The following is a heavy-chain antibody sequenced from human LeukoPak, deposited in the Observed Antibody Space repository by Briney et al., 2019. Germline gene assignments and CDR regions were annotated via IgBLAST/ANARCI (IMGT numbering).Heavy chain of an antibody. J-gene: IGHJ5*02. Sequence: ASVKVSCKASGYTFTGYYMHWVRQAPGQGLEWMGWINPHSGGTNYAQKFQGRVTMTRDTSISTAYMELSRLRSDDTAVYYCARAHRRYCSSTSCQGWFDPWGQGTLVTVSS. V-gene: IGHV1-2*02. CDR2: INPHSGGT. CDR3: ARAHRRYCSSTSCQGWFDP. CDR1: GYTFTGYY. D-gene: IGHD2-2*01.